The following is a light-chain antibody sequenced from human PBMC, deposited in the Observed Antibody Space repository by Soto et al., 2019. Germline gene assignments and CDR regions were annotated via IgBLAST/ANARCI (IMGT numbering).Light chain of an antibody. J-gene: IGKJ1*01. CDR1: QSVSNNY. CDR2: AAS. CDR3: QQYGSSPRT. V-gene: IGKV3-20*01. Sequence: EIVLTQSPGTLSVSPGERATLSCRAGQSVSNNYVVWYQQKPGQAPRLLMDAASRRATGIPDRFSGSGSGTDFTLTISRLEPEDFAVYYCQQYGSSPRTFGQGTKVEIK.